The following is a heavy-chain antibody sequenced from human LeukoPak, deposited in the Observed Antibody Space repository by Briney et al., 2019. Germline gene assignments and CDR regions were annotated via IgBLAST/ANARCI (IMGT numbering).Heavy chain of an antibody. J-gene: IGHJ4*02. Sequence: GGSLRLSCAASGFTVSSNYMNWVRRAPGKGLEWVSGISWNSGSIGYADSVKGRFSISRDNAKNSLYLQMNSLRAEDTAVYYCARDLLGWELHYFDYWGQGTLVTVSS. CDR3: ARDLLGWELHYFDY. CDR2: ISWNSGSI. CDR1: GFTVSSNY. V-gene: IGHV3-21*01. D-gene: IGHD1-26*01.